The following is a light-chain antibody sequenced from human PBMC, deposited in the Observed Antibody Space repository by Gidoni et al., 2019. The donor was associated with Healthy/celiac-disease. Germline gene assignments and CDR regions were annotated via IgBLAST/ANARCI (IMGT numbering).Light chain of an antibody. CDR1: QSISSY. V-gene: IGKV1-39*01. Sequence: DIQMTQSPSSLSASVGDRVPITSRASQSISSYLNWYQQKPGKAPKLLIYAASSLQSGVPSRFRGSGSGTDFTLTISSLQPEDFANYYCQQSYSTPLYSFGQGTKLEIK. CDR3: QQSYSTPLYS. J-gene: IGKJ2*03. CDR2: AAS.